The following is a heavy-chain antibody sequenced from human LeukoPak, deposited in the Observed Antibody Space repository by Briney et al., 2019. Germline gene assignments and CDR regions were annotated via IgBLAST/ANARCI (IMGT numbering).Heavy chain of an antibody. CDR2: IYYSGST. Sequence: SETLSLTCTVSGGSISSGDYYWSWIRQPPEKGLEWIGYIYYSGSTYYIPSLKSRVTISVDTSKNQFALKLSSVTAADTAVYYYARVVVDAFDIWGQGTMVTVSS. J-gene: IGHJ3*02. V-gene: IGHV4-30-4*01. D-gene: IGHD2-15*01. CDR3: ARVVVDAFDI. CDR1: GGSISSGDYY.